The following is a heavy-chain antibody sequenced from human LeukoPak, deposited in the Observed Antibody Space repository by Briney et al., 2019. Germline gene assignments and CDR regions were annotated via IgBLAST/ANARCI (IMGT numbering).Heavy chain of an antibody. V-gene: IGHV3-7*01. J-gene: IGHJ4*02. D-gene: IGHD3-16*01. CDR3: ARHNRGGDWDY. Sequence: GGSLRLSCAASGFTFSAYWMSWVRQAPGKGLEWVANIKQAGSEKDYVVSVKGRFTISRDNSKNSLYLQMNSLSVEDTAIYYCARHNRGGDWDYWGQGPLVTVSS. CDR1: GFTFSAYW. CDR2: IKQAGSEK.